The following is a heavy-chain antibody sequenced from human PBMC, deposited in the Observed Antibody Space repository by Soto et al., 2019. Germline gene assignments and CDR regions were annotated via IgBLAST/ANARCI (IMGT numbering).Heavy chain of an antibody. Sequence: SETLSLTCTVSGGSINNYYWSWIRQPPGKGLEWIGYIYDSGSTHYNPSLESRVTISEDTSKNQFSLKLSSVTAADTAVYYCARSPEATVTAFDYWGQGTLVTVSS. CDR3: ARSPEATVTAFDY. CDR1: GGSINNYY. CDR2: IYDSGST. D-gene: IGHD4-17*01. J-gene: IGHJ4*02. V-gene: IGHV4-59*01.